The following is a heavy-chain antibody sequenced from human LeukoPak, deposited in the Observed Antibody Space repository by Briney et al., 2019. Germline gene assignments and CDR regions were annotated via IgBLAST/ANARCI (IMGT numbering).Heavy chain of an antibody. J-gene: IGHJ4*02. CDR2: ISCDGSNK. CDR3: ASYLGFDWLSDSITTDY. Sequence: GGSLRLPCAASGFTFSSYGMHWVRQAPGKGLEWVAVISCDGSNKYYADSVKGRFTISRDNSKNTLYLQMNSLRAEDTAVYYCASYLGFDWLSDSITTDYWGQGTLVTVSS. D-gene: IGHD3-9*01. V-gene: IGHV3-30*03. CDR1: GFTFSSYG.